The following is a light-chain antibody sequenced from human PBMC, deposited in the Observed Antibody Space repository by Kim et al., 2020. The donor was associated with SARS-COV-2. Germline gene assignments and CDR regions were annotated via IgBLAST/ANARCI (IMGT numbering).Light chain of an antibody. CDR2: VGS. Sequence: EPASISCRSSQILLHTNGFHYLDWYIQKPGQSPQLLIYVGSNRASGVPDRFSGSGSGTDFTLKISRVKAEDVEVYYCMQALHTPTFGQGTKVDIK. V-gene: IGKV2-28*01. CDR1: QILLHTNGFHY. CDR3: MQALHTPT. J-gene: IGKJ1*01.